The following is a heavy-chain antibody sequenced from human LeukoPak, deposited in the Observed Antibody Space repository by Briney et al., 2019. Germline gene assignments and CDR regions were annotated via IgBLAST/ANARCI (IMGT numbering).Heavy chain of an antibody. Sequence: PGGSLRLSCAASGFTFSSYSMNWVRQAPGKGLEWVSYISSSSSTIYYADSVKGRFTISRDNSKNTLYLQMNSLRAEDTAVYYCAKQYYYDSSGYYLIRPYYFDYWGQGTLVTVSS. J-gene: IGHJ4*02. CDR2: ISSSSSTI. D-gene: IGHD3-22*01. V-gene: IGHV3-48*01. CDR1: GFTFSSYS. CDR3: AKQYYYDSSGYYLIRPYYFDY.